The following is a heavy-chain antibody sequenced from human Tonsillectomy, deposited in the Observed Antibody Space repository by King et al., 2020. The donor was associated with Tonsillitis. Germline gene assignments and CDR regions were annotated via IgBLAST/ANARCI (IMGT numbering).Heavy chain of an antibody. Sequence: VQLQESGPGLVKPSETLSLTCTVSGGSISSYYWSWIRQPPGKGLEWIGYIYYSGSTNYNPSLKSRVTISVDTFKNQFSLKLSSVTAADTAVYYCARGYTYYYDSSGYRYFDLWGRGTLVTVSS. D-gene: IGHD3-22*01. CDR3: ARGYTYYYDSSGYRYFDL. CDR1: GGSISSYY. CDR2: IYYSGST. J-gene: IGHJ2*01. V-gene: IGHV4-59*01.